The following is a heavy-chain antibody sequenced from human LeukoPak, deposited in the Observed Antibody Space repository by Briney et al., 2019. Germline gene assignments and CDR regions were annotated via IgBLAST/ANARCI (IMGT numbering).Heavy chain of an antibody. CDR3: ASHSSGWYEDY. CDR1: GGSFSGYY. CDR2: INHSGST. V-gene: IGHV4-34*01. Sequence: SETLSLTCAVYGGSFSGYYWSWIRQPPGKGLEWIGEINHSGSTNYNPSLKSRVTISVDTSKNQFSLRLSSVTAADTAVYYCASHSSGWYEDYWGQGTLVTVSS. J-gene: IGHJ4*02. D-gene: IGHD6-19*01.